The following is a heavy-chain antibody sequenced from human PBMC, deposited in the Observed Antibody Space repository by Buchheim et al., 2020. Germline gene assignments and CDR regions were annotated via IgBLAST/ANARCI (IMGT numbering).Heavy chain of an antibody. Sequence: EVQLVESGGVLVQPGGSLRLSCAASGFMFSTYWMSWVRQAPGKGLEWVANIKQDGSEKNYVDSVEGRFTILRDNAKKSLDRQMNSLRVEDTGVYFCVRASSTVRAYYYGMDVWGQGTT. CDR3: VRASSTVRAYYYGMDV. V-gene: IGHV3-7*04. J-gene: IGHJ6*02. D-gene: IGHD4-11*01. CDR2: IKQDGSEK. CDR1: GFMFSTYW.